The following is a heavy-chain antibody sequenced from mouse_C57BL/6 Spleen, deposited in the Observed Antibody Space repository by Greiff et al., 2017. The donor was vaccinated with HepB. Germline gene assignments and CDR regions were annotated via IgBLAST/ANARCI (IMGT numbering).Heavy chain of an antibody. J-gene: IGHJ4*01. CDR1: GYSFTGYY. CDR3: ATSYYGYDASMDY. CDR2: INPSTGGT. V-gene: IGHV1-42*01. D-gene: IGHD2-14*01. Sequence: EVQLQQSGPELVKPGASVKISCKASGYSFTGYYMNWVKQSPEKSLEWIGEINPSTGGTTYNQKFKAKATLTVDKSSSTAYMQLNSLTSEDSAVYYCATSYYGYDASMDYWGQGTSVTVSS.